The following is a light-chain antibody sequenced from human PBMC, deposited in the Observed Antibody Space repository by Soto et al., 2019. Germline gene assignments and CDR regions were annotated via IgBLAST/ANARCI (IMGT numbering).Light chain of an antibody. CDR2: KAS. CDR3: QQYNSYSPT. Sequence: IPMTQSPSTLSASVGDRVTITCRASQSISSWLAWYQQKPGKAPKLLIYKASSLESGVPSRFSGSGSGTEFTLTISSLQPDDFATYYCQQYNSYSPTFGQGTRLEIK. CDR1: QSISSW. J-gene: IGKJ5*01. V-gene: IGKV1-5*03.